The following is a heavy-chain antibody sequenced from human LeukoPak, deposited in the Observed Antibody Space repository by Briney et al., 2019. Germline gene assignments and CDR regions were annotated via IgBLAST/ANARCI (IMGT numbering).Heavy chain of an antibody. J-gene: IGHJ3*02. CDR1: GDSISSYY. Sequence: SETLSLTCTVSGDSISSYYWSWIRQPPGKGLEWIGYSYYSGNTYYNPSLKSRVTISLDTSKNQFSLKLSSVTAADTAVYYCARHDPIVGTPDAFDIWGQGTMVTVSS. CDR3: ARHDPIVGTPDAFDI. D-gene: IGHD1-26*01. CDR2: SYYSGNT. V-gene: IGHV4-59*08.